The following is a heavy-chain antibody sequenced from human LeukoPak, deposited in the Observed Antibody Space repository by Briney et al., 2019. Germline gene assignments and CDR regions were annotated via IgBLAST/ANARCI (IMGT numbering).Heavy chain of an antibody. Sequence: PSETLSLTCAVYGASFSGYYWSWIRQPPGKGLEWIGEINHSGSTNYNPSLKSRVTISVDTSKNQFSLKLSSVTAADTAVYYCARDRGYSSSPDYWGQGTLVTVSS. CDR1: GASFSGYY. CDR2: INHSGST. V-gene: IGHV4-34*01. J-gene: IGHJ4*02. CDR3: ARDRGYSSSPDY. D-gene: IGHD6-13*01.